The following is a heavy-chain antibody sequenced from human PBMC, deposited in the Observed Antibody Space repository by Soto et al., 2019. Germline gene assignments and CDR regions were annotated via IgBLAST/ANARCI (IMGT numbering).Heavy chain of an antibody. CDR3: ARHRYYYDSSGYYRALYYFDY. CDR1: GGSIISSSYY. D-gene: IGHD3-22*01. Sequence: SETLSLTCTFSGGSIISSSYYWGWIRQPPGKGLEWIGSIYYSGSTYYNPSLKSRVTISVDTSKNQFSLKLSSVTAADTAVYYCARHRYYYDSSGYYRALYYFDYWGQGTLVTVSS. CDR2: IYYSGST. V-gene: IGHV4-39*01. J-gene: IGHJ4*02.